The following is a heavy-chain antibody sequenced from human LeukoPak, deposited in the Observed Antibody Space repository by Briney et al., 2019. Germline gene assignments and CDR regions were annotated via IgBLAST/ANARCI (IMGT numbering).Heavy chain of an antibody. Sequence: GSLRLFFAGSGFTLRRYWMNWVRQASGKGLEWVANIKQDGSEKYNVDSVKGRFTISRDNAKNSLYLQMNSLRAEDTAVYYCAKDKATVAAKGPFDYWGQGTLVTVSS. V-gene: IGHV3-7*01. CDR2: IKQDGSEK. CDR3: AKDKATVAAKGPFDY. J-gene: IGHJ4*02. CDR1: GFTLRRYW. D-gene: IGHD2-15*01.